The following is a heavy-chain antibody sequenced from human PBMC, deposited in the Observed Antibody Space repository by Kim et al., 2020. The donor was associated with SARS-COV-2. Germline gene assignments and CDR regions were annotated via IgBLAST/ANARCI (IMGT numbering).Heavy chain of an antibody. D-gene: IGHD3-22*01. Sequence: GGSLRLSCAASGFTFSSYEMNWVRQAPGKGLEWVSYISSSGSTIYYADSVKGRFTISRDNAKNSLYLQMNSLRAEDTAVYYCAREIGTMIKRANFDYWGQGTLVTVSS. J-gene: IGHJ4*02. V-gene: IGHV3-48*03. CDR3: AREIGTMIKRANFDY. CDR1: GFTFSSYE. CDR2: ISSSGSTI.